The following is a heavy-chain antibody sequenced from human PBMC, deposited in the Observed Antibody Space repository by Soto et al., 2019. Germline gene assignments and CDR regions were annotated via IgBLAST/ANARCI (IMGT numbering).Heavy chain of an antibody. CDR2: IYSGGST. CDR3: ARGFVYGDYSSAFDI. CDR1: GFTVSSNY. Sequence: EVQLVESGGGLVQPGGSLRLSCAASGFTVSSNYMSWVRQAPGKGLEWVSVIYSGGSTYYADSVKGRFTISRHNSKNTLYLQMNSLRAEDTAVYYCARGFVYGDYSSAFDIWGQGTMSPSLQ. D-gene: IGHD4-17*01. J-gene: IGHJ3*02. V-gene: IGHV3-53*04.